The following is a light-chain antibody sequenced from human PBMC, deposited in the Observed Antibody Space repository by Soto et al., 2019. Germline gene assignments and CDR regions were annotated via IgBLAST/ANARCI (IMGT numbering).Light chain of an antibody. Sequence: QSALTQSASVSVSPGQSITISCTRTNSDVGNYNYVSWYQQHPGEVPKLIIFNVNNRPSGVSNRFSGSKSGNTASLTISGLQAEDEADYYCSSFTSSTTHVFGTGTKVTVL. CDR1: NSDVGNYNY. CDR2: NVN. V-gene: IGLV2-14*01. J-gene: IGLJ1*01. CDR3: SSFTSSTTHV.